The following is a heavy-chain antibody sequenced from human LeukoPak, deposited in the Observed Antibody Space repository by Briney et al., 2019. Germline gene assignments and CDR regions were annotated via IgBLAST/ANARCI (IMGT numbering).Heavy chain of an antibody. V-gene: IGHV1-8*01. CDR3: ARVGPGRRGSYNWFDP. CDR1: GYTFTSYD. J-gene: IGHJ5*02. CDR2: MNPNSGNT. Sequence: GASVKVSCKASGYTFTSYDINWVRQATGQGLEWMGWMNPNSGNTGYAQKFQGRVTMTRNTSISTAYMELSSLGSEDTAVYYCARVGPGRRGSYNWFDPWGQGTLVTVSS. D-gene: IGHD6-6*01.